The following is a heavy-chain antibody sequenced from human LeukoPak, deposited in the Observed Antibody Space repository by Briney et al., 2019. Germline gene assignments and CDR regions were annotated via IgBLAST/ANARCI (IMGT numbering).Heavy chain of an antibody. Sequence: GRSLRLSCAASGFTFSSYGMHWVRQAPGKGLEWVSAISGSGGSTYYADSVKGRFTISRDVSKNTLYLQMNSLRAEDTAVYYCARDGGIGLDYWGQGTLVTVSS. V-gene: IGHV3-23*01. D-gene: IGHD3-3*01. CDR2: ISGSGGST. CDR1: GFTFSSYG. J-gene: IGHJ4*02. CDR3: ARDGGIGLDY.